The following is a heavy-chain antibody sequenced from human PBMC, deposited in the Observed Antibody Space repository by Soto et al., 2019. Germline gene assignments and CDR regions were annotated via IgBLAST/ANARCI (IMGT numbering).Heavy chain of an antibody. CDR2: IHYSGST. CDR1: GGSISGSY. Sequence: ASETLSLTCTVSGGSISGSYWSWIRQTPGKVPEWVGYIHYSGSTNYNPSLKSRVTMSVDSAKNQFSLQLSSVTAADTAVYFCTKYRRTDAEGYSFDYWGQGALVTAPQ. CDR3: TKYRRTDAEGYSFDY. D-gene: IGHD2-15*01. V-gene: IGHV4-59*01. J-gene: IGHJ4*02.